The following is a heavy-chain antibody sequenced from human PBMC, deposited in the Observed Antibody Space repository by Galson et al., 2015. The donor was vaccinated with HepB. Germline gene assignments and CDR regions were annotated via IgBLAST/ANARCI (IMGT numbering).Heavy chain of an antibody. J-gene: IGHJ1*01. D-gene: IGHD6-19*01. CDR1: EGTFSSYT. Sequence: SVKVSCKASEGTFSSYTISWVRQAPGQGPEWMGRIIPILGITNYAQKFQGRVTITADKSTSTAYMELSSLRSEDTAVYYCARNEADTSENFHHWGQGTLVTVSS. V-gene: IGHV1-69*02. CDR3: ARNEADTSENFHH. CDR2: IIPILGIT.